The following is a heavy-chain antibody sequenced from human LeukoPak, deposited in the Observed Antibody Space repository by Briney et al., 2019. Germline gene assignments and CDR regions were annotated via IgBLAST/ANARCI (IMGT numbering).Heavy chain of an antibody. CDR2: FDPEDGET. J-gene: IGHJ4*02. Sequence: ASVTVSCKVSGYTLNQLSMHWVRQAPGKGLEWMGGFDPEDGETIYAQKFQGRVTMTEDTSTDTAYMELNSLRAEDTAVYYCVTESPRFLNWLDQNAWGQGTLVTVSS. V-gene: IGHV1-24*01. D-gene: IGHD3-9*01. CDR1: GYTLNQLS. CDR3: VTESPRFLNWLDQNA.